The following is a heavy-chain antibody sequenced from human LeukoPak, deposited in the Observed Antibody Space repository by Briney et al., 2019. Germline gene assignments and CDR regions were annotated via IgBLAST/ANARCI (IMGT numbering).Heavy chain of an antibody. CDR2: IKQDGSEK. CDR1: GFTFSSYW. J-gene: IGHJ3*02. D-gene: IGHD1-26*01. CDR3: ARDPYSGSYDAFDI. V-gene: IGHV3-7*03. Sequence: GGSLRLSCAASGFTFSSYWMSWVRQAPGKGLVWVANIKQDGSEKYYVDSVKGRFTISRDNAKNSLYLQMNSLRAEDTAVYYCARDPYSGSYDAFDIWGQGTMVTVSS.